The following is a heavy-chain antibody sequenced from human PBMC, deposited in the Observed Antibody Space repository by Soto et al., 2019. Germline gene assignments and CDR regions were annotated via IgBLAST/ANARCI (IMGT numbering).Heavy chain of an antibody. CDR3: ARVYSSSWYAY. CDR2: IYYSGST. V-gene: IGHV4-59*01. D-gene: IGHD6-13*01. J-gene: IGHJ4*02. CDR1: GGSISSYY. Sequence: SETLSLTCTVSGGSISSYYWSWIRQPPGKGLEWIGYIYYSGSTNYNPSLKSRVTISVDTSKNQFSLKLSSVTAADTAVYYCARVYSSSWYAYWGQGTLVTVSS.